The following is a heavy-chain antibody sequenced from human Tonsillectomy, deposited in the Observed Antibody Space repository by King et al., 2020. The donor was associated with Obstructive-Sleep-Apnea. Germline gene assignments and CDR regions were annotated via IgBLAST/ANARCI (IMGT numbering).Heavy chain of an antibody. J-gene: IGHJ3*01. Sequence: VQLVESGGGVVQPGRSLRLSCAASGFTFDTYGMHWVRQAAGKGLEWVAFIKSDGSDKCYTDSVKGRFTISRDNSKNTLYLEMNSLRAEDTAMYYCAKEGYYGDNGFGAFDVWGQGTMVTVSS. CDR1: GFTFDTYG. CDR2: IKSDGSDK. D-gene: IGHD4-17*01. CDR3: AKEGYYGDNGFGAFDV. V-gene: IGHV3-30*02.